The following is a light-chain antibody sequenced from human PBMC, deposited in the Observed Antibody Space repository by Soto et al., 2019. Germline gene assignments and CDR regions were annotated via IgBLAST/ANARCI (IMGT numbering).Light chain of an antibody. CDR2: STN. CDR3: VLYMGGGSYV. V-gene: IGLV8-61*01. Sequence: QTVVTQEPSFSVSPGGTVTLTCGLTSGSVSTGYHPSWYQQTPGQAPRTLIYSTNTRSSGVPDRFSGSILGNKAALTIAGAHADDEYDYYCVLYMGGGSYVFVTGTKVTVL. CDR1: SGSVSTGYH. J-gene: IGLJ1*01.